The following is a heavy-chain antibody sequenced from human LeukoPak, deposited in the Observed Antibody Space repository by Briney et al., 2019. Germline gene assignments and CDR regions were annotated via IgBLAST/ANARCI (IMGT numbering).Heavy chain of an antibody. D-gene: IGHD3-10*01. J-gene: IGHJ3*02. CDR1: GASISSYY. CDR2: MCYSGST. V-gene: IGHV4-59*12. CDR3: ARDRRRNRSGTGDAFDI. Sequence: PSETLSLTCTVSGASISSYYWSWLRQPPGKGLEWIAFMCYSGSTNYNPSLKSRVTISVDTSKNQFSLKLSSVTAADTAVYYCARDRRRNRSGTGDAFDIWGQGTMVTVSS.